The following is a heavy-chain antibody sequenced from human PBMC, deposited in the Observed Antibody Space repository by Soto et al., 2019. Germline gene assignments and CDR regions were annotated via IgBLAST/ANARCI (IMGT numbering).Heavy chain of an antibody. D-gene: IGHD5-12*01. Sequence: QVQLVQSGAEVKKPGSSVKVSCKASGGTFSSYTISWVRQAPGQGLEWMGRIIPILGIANYAQKFQGRVTITADKSTSTAYMELSSLRSEDTAVYYCARDVGNSGYGLWGQGTMVIVSS. CDR2: IIPILGIA. V-gene: IGHV1-69*08. CDR1: GGTFSSYT. J-gene: IGHJ3*01. CDR3: ARDVGNSGYGL.